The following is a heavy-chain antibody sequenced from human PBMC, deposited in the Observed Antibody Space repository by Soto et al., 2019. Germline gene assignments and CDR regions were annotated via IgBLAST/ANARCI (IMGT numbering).Heavy chain of an antibody. V-gene: IGHV1-69*08. CDR3: ARAVSSQVPAPLGS. CDR2: IVPILDKT. J-gene: IGHJ5*02. D-gene: IGHD2-2*01. Sequence: QVQLVQSGAEVKKPGSSVKVPCKVSGGTFSSYTITWVRQAPGQGLEWMGRIVPILDKTNYAPEFQGRITSTAGKSSPPAFMVLSGLRFEDSAIYYFARAVSSQVPAPLGSWGQGTMVTVSS. CDR1: GGTFSSYT.